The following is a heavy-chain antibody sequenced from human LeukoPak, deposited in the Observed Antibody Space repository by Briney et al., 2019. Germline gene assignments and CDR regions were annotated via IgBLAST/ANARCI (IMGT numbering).Heavy chain of an antibody. Sequence: GASVKVSCKASGYTFTGYYMHWVRQAPGQGLEWMGWINPNSGGTNYAQKFQGRVTMTRDTSISTAYMELSRLRSDDTAVYYCARGFTHYCSGSSCYQVDYWGQGTLVTVSS. V-gene: IGHV1-2*02. D-gene: IGHD2-15*01. J-gene: IGHJ4*02. CDR3: ARGFTHYCSGSSCYQVDY. CDR2: INPNSGGT. CDR1: GYTFTGYY.